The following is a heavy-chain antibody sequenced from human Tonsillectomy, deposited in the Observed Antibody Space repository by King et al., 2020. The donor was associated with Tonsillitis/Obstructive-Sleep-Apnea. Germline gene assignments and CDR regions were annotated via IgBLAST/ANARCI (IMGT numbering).Heavy chain of an antibody. CDR3: TAINDIVVVPAAIGSSYYYYMDV. Sequence: VQLVESGGGLVKPGGSLRLSCAASGFTFSNAWMSWVRQAPGKGLEWVGRIKSKTDGGTTDYAAPVKGRFTISRDDSKNTLYLQMNSLKTEDTAVYYCTAINDIVVVPAAIGSSYYYYMDVWGKGTTVTVSS. CDR2: IKSKTDGGTT. V-gene: IGHV3-15*01. CDR1: GFTFSNAW. D-gene: IGHD2-2*01. J-gene: IGHJ6*03.